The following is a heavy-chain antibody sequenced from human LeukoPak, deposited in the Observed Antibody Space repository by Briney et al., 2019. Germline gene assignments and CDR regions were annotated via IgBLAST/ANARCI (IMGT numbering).Heavy chain of an antibody. Sequence: PGGSLRLSCAASGFTVSSNYMSWVRQAPGKGLEWVAYISSASNYIYYADSVKGRLTVSRDNAKNSLYLQMDSLRAEDTAVYYCTRDVTSYGHFDSWGQGTLVTVAS. CDR1: GFTVSSNY. CDR3: TRDVTSYGHFDS. D-gene: IGHD3-16*01. V-gene: IGHV3-21*01. CDR2: ISSASNYI. J-gene: IGHJ4*02.